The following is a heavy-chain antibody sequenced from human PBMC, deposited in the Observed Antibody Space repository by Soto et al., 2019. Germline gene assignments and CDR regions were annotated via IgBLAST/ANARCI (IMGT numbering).Heavy chain of an antibody. D-gene: IGHD3-22*01. CDR1: GGSISSGDYY. J-gene: IGHJ4*02. V-gene: IGHV4-30-4*01. Sequence: QVQLQESGPGLVKPSQTLSLTCTVSGGSISSGDYYWRWIRQPPGKVLEWIGYIYYSGSTYYNPSLKSRVTTSVDTSKHQFSLKLSSVTAADTAASYCARSYESSGYCAYYFEYWGQRTLVTVSS. CDR2: IYYSGST. CDR3: ARSYESSGYCAYYFEY.